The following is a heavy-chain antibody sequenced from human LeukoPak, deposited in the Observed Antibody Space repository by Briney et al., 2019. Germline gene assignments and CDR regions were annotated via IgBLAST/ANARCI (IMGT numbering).Heavy chain of an antibody. D-gene: IGHD5-24*01. V-gene: IGHV3-30-3*01. CDR3: AKERRDGYNLSYFDY. CDR2: ISYDGSNK. Sequence: GGSLRLSCAASGFTFSNYAMHWVRQAPGKGLEWVAVISYDGSNKYYADSVKGRFTISRDNSKNTLYLQMNSLRAEDTAVYYCAKERRDGYNLSYFDYWGQGTLVTVSS. J-gene: IGHJ4*02. CDR1: GFTFSNYA.